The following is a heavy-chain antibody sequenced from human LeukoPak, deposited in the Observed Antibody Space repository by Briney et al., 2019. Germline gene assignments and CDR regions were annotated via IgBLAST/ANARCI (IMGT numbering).Heavy chain of an antibody. Sequence: PGGSLGLSCAASGFTFSAYAMHWVRQAPGKGLEWVAVISYDGSNKYYADSVKGRFTISRDNSKNTVYLQMNSLRAEDTAVYYCAREVAAAGTAFDYWGQGTLVTVSS. D-gene: IGHD6-13*01. CDR3: AREVAAAGTAFDY. J-gene: IGHJ4*02. CDR1: GFTFSAYA. V-gene: IGHV3-30-3*01. CDR2: ISYDGSNK.